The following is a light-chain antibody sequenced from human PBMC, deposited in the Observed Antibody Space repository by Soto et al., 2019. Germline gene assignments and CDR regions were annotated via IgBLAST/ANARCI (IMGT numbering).Light chain of an antibody. CDR3: QSYDSSLGGSV. V-gene: IGLV1-40*01. CDR1: SSNIGAGYD. J-gene: IGLJ1*01. CDR2: GNS. Sequence: QSVLTQPPSVSGAPGQRVTISCTGNSSNIGAGYDVHWYQQLPGTAPKLLIYGNSNRPSGVPDRFSGSKSGTSASLAITGLQAVDEADYYCQSYDSSLGGSVFGTGTKLTVL.